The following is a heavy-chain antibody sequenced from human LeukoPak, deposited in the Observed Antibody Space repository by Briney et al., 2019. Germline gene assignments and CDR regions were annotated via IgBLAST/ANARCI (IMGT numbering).Heavy chain of an antibody. Sequence: PSETLSLTCTVSGGSISSGGYYWSWIRQPPGKGLEWIGEINHSGSTNYNPSLKSRVTISVDTSKNQFSLKLSSVTAADTAVYYCARGDYDSSGAPHYWGQGTLVTVSS. CDR2: INHSGST. D-gene: IGHD3-22*01. J-gene: IGHJ4*02. CDR3: ARGDYDSSGAPHY. CDR1: GGSISSGGYY. V-gene: IGHV4-39*07.